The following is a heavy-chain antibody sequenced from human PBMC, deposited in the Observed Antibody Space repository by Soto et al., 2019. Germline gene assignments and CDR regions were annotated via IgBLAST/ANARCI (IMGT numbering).Heavy chain of an antibody. Sequence: GGSLRLSCAASGFTFSSYAMHWVRQAPGKGLEWVAVISYDGSNKYYADSVKGRFTISRDNSKNTLYLQMNSLRAEDTAVYYCARDGEYMEGAHLGYFQHWGQGTLVTVSS. J-gene: IGHJ1*01. V-gene: IGHV3-30-3*01. CDR3: ARDGEYMEGAHLGYFQH. D-gene: IGHD1-26*01. CDR2: ISYDGSNK. CDR1: GFTFSSYA.